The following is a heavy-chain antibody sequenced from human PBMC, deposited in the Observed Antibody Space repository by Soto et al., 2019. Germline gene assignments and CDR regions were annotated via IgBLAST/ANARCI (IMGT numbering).Heavy chain of an antibody. D-gene: IGHD2-2*01. Sequence: QVQLVQSGAEVKNRGASVKVSYKASGYTFTTYAILWIRQAPGQGPEWIGWINAGNGDTKYSQKFQGRVTITRDTFASTAYMELSSLTSEDTAAYYCARRDTNCYGCWFDPWGQGTLVTVSS. CDR1: GYTFTTYA. CDR2: INAGNGDT. CDR3: ARRDTNCYGCWFDP. J-gene: IGHJ5*02. V-gene: IGHV1-3*01.